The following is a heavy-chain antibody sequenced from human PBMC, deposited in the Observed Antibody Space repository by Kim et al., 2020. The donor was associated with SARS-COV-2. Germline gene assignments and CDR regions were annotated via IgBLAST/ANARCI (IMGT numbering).Heavy chain of an antibody. V-gene: IGHV4-39*01. D-gene: IGHD2-15*01. J-gene: IGHJ4*02. Sequence: SAYYNPSHKSGVTISLDTSTNQFSLNMNSVTAADTGVYYCARRVGGFRADYWGQGTLVTVS. CDR2: SA. CDR3: ARRVGGFRADY.